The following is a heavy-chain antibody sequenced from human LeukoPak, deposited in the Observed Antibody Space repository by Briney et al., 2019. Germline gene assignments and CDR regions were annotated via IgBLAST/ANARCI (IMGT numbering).Heavy chain of an antibody. J-gene: IGHJ4*02. V-gene: IGHV3-23*01. CDR2: VTGSSRYT. Sequence: PGGSLRLSCAASGFNFSNYAMTWVRQALGKGLEWVSVVTGSSRYTYYADSVKGRFTISRDNSKNILYLEMNSLRVEDTAIYYCAKDRSSSTSCSNYWGRGTLVTVSS. CDR3: AKDRSSSTSCSNY. CDR1: GFNFSNYA. D-gene: IGHD2-2*01.